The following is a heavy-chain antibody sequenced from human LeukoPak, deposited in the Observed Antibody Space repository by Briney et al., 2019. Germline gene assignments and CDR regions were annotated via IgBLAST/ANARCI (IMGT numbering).Heavy chain of an antibody. CDR1: GFTFSSYW. Sequence: GGSLRLSCAASGFTFSSYWMHWVRQAPGKGLVWVSRIKSDGSSTTYADSVEGRFTISRDNAKNTLYLQMNSLRAEDTAVYYCAKDPNFYYCMDVWGKGTTVTISS. J-gene: IGHJ6*03. V-gene: IGHV3-74*01. CDR2: IKSDGSST. CDR3: AKDPNFYYCMDV.